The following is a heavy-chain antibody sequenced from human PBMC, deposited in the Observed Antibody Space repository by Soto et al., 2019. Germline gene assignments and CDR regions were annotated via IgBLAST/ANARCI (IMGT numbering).Heavy chain of an antibody. CDR2: ISAYNGNT. CDR1: AYTFTSYG. Sequence: ASMKVSCKASAYTFTSYGIICVRQAPGQGLEWMGWISAYNGNTNYAQKLQGRITMTTDTSTSTAYMELRSLRSDDTAVYYCARNRAPSGSLDAFDIWGQGTMVT. CDR3: ARNRAPSGSLDAFDI. J-gene: IGHJ3*02. D-gene: IGHD1-26*01. V-gene: IGHV1-18*01.